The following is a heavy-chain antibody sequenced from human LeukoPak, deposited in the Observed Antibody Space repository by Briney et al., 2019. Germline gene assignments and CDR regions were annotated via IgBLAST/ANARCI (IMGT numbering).Heavy chain of an antibody. V-gene: IGHV4-61*01. CDR2: IYYSGST. J-gene: IGHJ6*02. D-gene: IGHD2-15*01. CDR3: ARGREDIAVVVAATPSGYYYGMDV. Sequence: SETLSLTCTVSGGSVSSGSYYWSWIRQPPGKGLEWIGYIYYSGSTNYNPSLKSRVTISVDTSKNQLSLRLSSVTAADTAVYYCARGREDIAVVVAATPSGYYYGMDVWGQGTTVTVSS. CDR1: GGSVSSGSYY.